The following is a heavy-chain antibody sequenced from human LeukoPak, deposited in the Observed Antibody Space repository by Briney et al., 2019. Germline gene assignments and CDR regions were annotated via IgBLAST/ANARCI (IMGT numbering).Heavy chain of an antibody. V-gene: IGHV4-61*02. CDR3: AGGMAVDY. D-gene: IGHD5-24*01. Sequence: SETLSLTCTVSGGSISSGSYYWSWIRQPAGTGLEWIGRIYTSGSTNYNPSLKSRVTISVDTSKNQFSLKLSSVTAADTAVYYCAGGMAVDYWGQGTLVTVSS. CDR2: IYTSGST. J-gene: IGHJ4*02. CDR1: GGSISSGSYY.